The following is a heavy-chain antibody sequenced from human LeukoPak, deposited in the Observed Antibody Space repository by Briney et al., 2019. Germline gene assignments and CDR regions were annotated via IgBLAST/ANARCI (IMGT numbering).Heavy chain of an antibody. CDR1: GGSISSGDYY. J-gene: IGHJ2*01. V-gene: IGHV4-30-4*01. D-gene: IGHD4-17*01. CDR2: IYYSGST. CDR3: ASSPYGPWYFDL. Sequence: SLTLSLTCTVSGGSISSGDYYWSWLRQPPGKGLEWIGHIYYSGSTYYNPSLKSRVTISVDTSKNQFSLKLSSVTAADTAVYYCASSPYGPWYFDLWGRGTLVTVYS.